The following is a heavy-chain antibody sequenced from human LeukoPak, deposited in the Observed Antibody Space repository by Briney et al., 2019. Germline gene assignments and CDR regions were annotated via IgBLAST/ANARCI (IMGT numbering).Heavy chain of an antibody. CDR1: GGSISTYY. V-gene: IGHV4-59*08. D-gene: IGHD7-27*01. J-gene: IGHJ5*02. CDR3: ARHSSITGGRLSGYWLDP. Sequence: PSETLSLTCTVSGGSISTYYWSWIRQPPGKGLEWIGNIYYSGSPNYNPSLKSRVTMSVDTSKNQVSLKLSSVTAADTAVYYCARHSSITGGRLSGYWLDPWGQGTLVTVSS. CDR2: IYYSGSP.